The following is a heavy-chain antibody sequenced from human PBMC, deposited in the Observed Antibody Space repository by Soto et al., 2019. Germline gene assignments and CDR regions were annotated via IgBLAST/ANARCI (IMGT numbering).Heavy chain of an antibody. Sequence: SETLSLTCAVSGYSISSGYYWGWIRQPPGKGLEWIGSIYHSGSTYYNPSLKSRVTISVDTSKNQFSLKLSSVTAADTAVYYCARDREIGGTTWDYWGQGTQVTVSS. V-gene: IGHV4-38-2*02. D-gene: IGHD1-7*01. CDR3: ARDREIGGTTWDY. J-gene: IGHJ4*02. CDR2: IYHSGST. CDR1: GYSISSGYY.